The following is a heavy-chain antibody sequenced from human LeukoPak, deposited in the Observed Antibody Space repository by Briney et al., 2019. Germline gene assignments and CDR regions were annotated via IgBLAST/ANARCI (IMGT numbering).Heavy chain of an antibody. CDR2: IYYSGST. V-gene: IGHV4-61*01. Sequence: TSETLSLTCTVPGGSVSRGSYYWSWIRQPPGKGLEWIGYIYYSGSTNYNPSLKSRVTITVDTSKNQFSLKLSSLTAADTAVYYCASGGYDSSGYTWGQGTLVTVSS. CDR1: GGSVSRGSYY. D-gene: IGHD3-22*01. J-gene: IGHJ4*02. CDR3: ASGGYDSSGYT.